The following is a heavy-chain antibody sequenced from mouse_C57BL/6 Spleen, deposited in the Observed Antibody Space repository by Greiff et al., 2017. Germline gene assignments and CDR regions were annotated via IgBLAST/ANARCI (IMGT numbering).Heavy chain of an antibody. CDR1: GYTFTDYT. Sequence: VQLQQPDAELVKPGASVKISCKASGYTFTDYTIHWVKQRPEQGLEWIGYIYPGDGSTKYTEKFKGKATLTADKSSSTAYMQLNSLTSEDSAVYSCARGDDYDDAMGDWGQGASVTVSS. V-gene: IGHV1-78*01. CDR3: ARGDDYDDAMGD. J-gene: IGHJ4*01. D-gene: IGHD2-4*01. CDR2: IYPGDGST.